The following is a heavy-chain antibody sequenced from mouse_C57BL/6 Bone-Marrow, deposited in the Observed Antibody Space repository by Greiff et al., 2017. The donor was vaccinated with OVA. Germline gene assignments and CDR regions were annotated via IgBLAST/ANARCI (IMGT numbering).Heavy chain of an antibody. V-gene: IGHV12-3*01. D-gene: IGHD2-1*01. CDR1: GFPITSGYY. CDR2: ITHSGET. CDR3: AGDNYYGKPWDFDV. Sequence: ESGPGLVKPSQSLFLTCSITGFPITSGYYWIWIRQPPGKPLEWMGYITHSGETFYNPSLQSPISISRETSKNQFFLQLISVTTEDTAKYYCAGDNYYGKPWDFDVWGTGTTVTVSS. J-gene: IGHJ1*03.